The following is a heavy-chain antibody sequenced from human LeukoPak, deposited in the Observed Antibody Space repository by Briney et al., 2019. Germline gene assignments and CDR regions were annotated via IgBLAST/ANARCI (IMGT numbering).Heavy chain of an antibody. V-gene: IGHV1-2*02. J-gene: IGHJ4*02. CDR1: GYTFTGYY. Sequence: GASVKVSCKASGYTFTGYYMHWVRQAPGQGLEWMGWINPNSGGTNYAQKFQGRVTMTRDTSISTAYMELSRLRSDDTAVYYCATLGAYYYDSSGYYLLAYWGQGTLVTVSA. CDR2: INPNSGGT. CDR3: ATLGAYYYDSSGYYLLAY. D-gene: IGHD3-22*01.